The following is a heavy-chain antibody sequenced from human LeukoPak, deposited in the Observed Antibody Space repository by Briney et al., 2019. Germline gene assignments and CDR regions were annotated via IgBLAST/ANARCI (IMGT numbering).Heavy chain of an antibody. V-gene: IGHV4-34*01. D-gene: IGHD6-19*01. Sequence: SETLSLTCAVYGGSFSGYYWSWIRQPPGKGLEWIGEINHSGSTNYNPSLKSRVTISVDTSKNQFSLKLSSVTAADTAVYYCARALSASGWYRTDYWGQGTLVTVSS. CDR1: GGSFSGYY. CDR2: INHSGST. J-gene: IGHJ4*02. CDR3: ARALSASGWYRTDY.